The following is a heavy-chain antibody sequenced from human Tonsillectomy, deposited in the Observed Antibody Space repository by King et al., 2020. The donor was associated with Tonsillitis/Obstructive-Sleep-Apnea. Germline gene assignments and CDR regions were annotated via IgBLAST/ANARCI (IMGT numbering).Heavy chain of an antibody. V-gene: IGHV4-39*01. CDR1: GGSVSSGGCY. J-gene: IGHJ3*01. CDR2: LSYRGST. Sequence: QLQESGPGLVKPSETLSLNCTVSGGSVSSGGCYWGWIRQPPGKGLEWIGGLSYRGSTYYNPSLKSRVTISVDASNNQFSLRLSSVTAADMAVYYCARRPMRVVVINDAFDLWGQGRMVTVSS. CDR3: ARRPMRVVVINDAFDL. D-gene: IGHD3-22*01.